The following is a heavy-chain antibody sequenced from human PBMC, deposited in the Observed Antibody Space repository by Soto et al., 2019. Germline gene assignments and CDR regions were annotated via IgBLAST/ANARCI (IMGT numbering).Heavy chain of an antibody. CDR3: ARIVVVVPADAVDAFDI. CDR1: GFTFSSYW. V-gene: IGHV3-7*01. CDR2: IKQDGSEK. Sequence: GGSLRLSCAASGFTFSSYWMSWVRQAPGKGLEWVANIKQDGSEKYYVDSVKGRFTISRDNAKNSLYLQMNSLRAEDTAVYYCARIVVVVPADAVDAFDIWGQGTMVTVSS. J-gene: IGHJ3*02. D-gene: IGHD2-2*01.